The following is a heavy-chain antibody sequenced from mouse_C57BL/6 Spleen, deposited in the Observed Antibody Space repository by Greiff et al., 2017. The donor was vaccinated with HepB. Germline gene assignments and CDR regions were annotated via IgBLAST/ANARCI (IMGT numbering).Heavy chain of an antibody. CDR2: ISSGSSTI. J-gene: IGHJ1*03. V-gene: IGHV5-17*01. CDR1: GFTFSDYG. CDR3: ARNYGSSYGYFDV. D-gene: IGHD1-1*01. Sequence: EVMLVESGGGLVKPGGSLKLSCAASGFTFSDYGMHWVRQAPEKGLEWVAYISSGSSTIYYADTVKGRFTISRDNAKNTLFLQMTSLRSEDTAMDYCARNYGSSYGYFDVWGTGTTVTVSS.